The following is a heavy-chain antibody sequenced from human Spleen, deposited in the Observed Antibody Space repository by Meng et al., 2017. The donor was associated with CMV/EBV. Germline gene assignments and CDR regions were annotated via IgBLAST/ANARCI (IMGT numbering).Heavy chain of an antibody. V-gene: IGHV1-18*01. CDR3: ARERMLRFLERTGGYGMDV. D-gene: IGHD3-3*01. Sequence: ASVKVSCKASGYTFTSYGISWVRQAPGQGLEWMGWISAYNGNTNYAQKLQGRVTMTTDTSTSTAYMELRSLRSDDTAMYYCARERMLRFLERTGGYGMDVWGQGTTVTVSS. CDR2: ISAYNGNT. CDR1: GYTFTSYG. J-gene: IGHJ6*02.